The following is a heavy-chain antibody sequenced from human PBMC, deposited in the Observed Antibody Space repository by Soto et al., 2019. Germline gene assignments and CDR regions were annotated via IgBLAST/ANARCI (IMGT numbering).Heavy chain of an antibody. D-gene: IGHD1-26*01. V-gene: IGHV1-8*01. Sequence: ASVKVSCKASGYIFTSYDINWVRQATGQGLEWMGWMNPNTGNTGYAQKFQGRVTMTGNISITTAYMELYSLRSEDTAVYYCARGRIVGSKTDVWRQGTTITVSS. J-gene: IGHJ6*02. CDR1: GYIFTSYD. CDR2: MNPNTGNT. CDR3: ARGRIVGSKTDV.